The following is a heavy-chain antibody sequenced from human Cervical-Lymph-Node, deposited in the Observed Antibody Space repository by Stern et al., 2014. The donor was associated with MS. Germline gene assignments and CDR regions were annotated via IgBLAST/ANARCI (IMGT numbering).Heavy chain of an antibody. J-gene: IGHJ6*02. CDR1: GDSVSSNSAA. CDR3: TRGYYRDV. CDR2: TYYRAKGYN. V-gene: IGHV6-1*01. Sequence: VQLVESGPGLVKPSQTLSLTCAISGDSVSSNSAAWNWIRQSPSRGLEWLGRTYYRAKGYNDYALSVGSRGTINPDTSKNQFSLQLNSVTPEDTAVYYCTRGYYRDVGGQGTTVTVSS. D-gene: IGHD3-10*01.